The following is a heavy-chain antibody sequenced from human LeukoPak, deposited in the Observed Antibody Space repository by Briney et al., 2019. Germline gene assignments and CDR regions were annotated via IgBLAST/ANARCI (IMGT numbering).Heavy chain of an antibody. D-gene: IGHD2-15*01. CDR2: INPNSGGT. J-gene: IGHJ4*02. CDR1: GYTFTGYY. Sequence: ASVKVPCKASGYTFTGYYKHWVRQAPGQGLDWMGWINPNSGGTNYAQKFQGRVTMTRDTSISTAYMELSSLRSEDTAVYYCARGKYCSGGSCYMGYWGQGTLVTVSS. CDR3: ARGKYCSGGSCYMGY. V-gene: IGHV1-2*02.